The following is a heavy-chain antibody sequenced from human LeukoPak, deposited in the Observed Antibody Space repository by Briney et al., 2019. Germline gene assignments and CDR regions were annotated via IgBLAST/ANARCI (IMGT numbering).Heavy chain of an antibody. Sequence: SVKVSCKASGYTFTGYYMHWVRQAPGQGLEWMGGIIPIFGTANYAQKFQGRVTITADESTSTAYMELSSLRSEDTAVYYCARGWRGSYNGDAFDIWGQGTMVTVSS. V-gene: IGHV1-69*13. CDR1: GYTFTGYY. CDR2: IIPIFGTA. J-gene: IGHJ3*02. CDR3: ARGWRGSYNGDAFDI. D-gene: IGHD1-26*01.